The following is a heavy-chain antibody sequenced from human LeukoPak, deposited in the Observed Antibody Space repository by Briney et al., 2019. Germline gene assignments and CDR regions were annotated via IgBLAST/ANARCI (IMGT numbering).Heavy chain of an antibody. CDR3: ARGRIAAAGSPSPNFDY. CDR1: GDSFSGYY. V-gene: IGHV4-34*01. CDR2: INHSGST. D-gene: IGHD6-13*01. Sequence: SETLSLTCAVYGDSFSGYYWSWIRKPPGKGLELIGKINHSGSTNYNPSLKSRVTISVDTSKNQFSLKLSSVTAADTAVSYCARGRIAAAGSPSPNFDYWGQGTLVTVSS. J-gene: IGHJ4*02.